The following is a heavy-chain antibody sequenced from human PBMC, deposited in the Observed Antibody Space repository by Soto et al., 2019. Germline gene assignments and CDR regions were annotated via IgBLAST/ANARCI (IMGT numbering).Heavy chain of an antibody. CDR1: GFTFSSYA. CDR3: VTQVPAAMLFDY. V-gene: IGHV3-23*01. J-gene: IGHJ4*02. D-gene: IGHD2-2*01. CDR2: ISGSGGST. Sequence: GGSLRLSCAASGFTFSSYAMSWVRQAPGKGLEWVSAISGSGGSTYYADSVKGRFTISRDNSKNTLYLQMNSLRAEDTAVYYCVTQVPAAMLFDYWGQGTLVTVSS.